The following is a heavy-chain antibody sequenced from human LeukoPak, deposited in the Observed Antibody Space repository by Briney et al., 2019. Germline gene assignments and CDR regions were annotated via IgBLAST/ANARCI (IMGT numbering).Heavy chain of an antibody. Sequence: GGSLRLSCAASGFTFSSYAMSWVRQAPGKGLEWVSAIGGSGGSTYYADSVKGRFTISRDNSKNTLYLQMNSLRAEDAAVYYCAKDTSPLYYYYGMDVWGQGTTVTVSS. D-gene: IGHD2-2*01. J-gene: IGHJ6*02. V-gene: IGHV3-23*01. CDR1: GFTFSSYA. CDR3: AKDTSPLYYYYGMDV. CDR2: IGGSGGST.